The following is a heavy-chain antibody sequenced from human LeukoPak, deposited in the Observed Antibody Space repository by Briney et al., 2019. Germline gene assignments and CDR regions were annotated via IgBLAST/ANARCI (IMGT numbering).Heavy chain of an antibody. CDR3: ERGYYVNAFDI. CDR1: GFTVSSNY. D-gene: IGHD3-10*02. V-gene: IGHV3-66*01. J-gene: IGHJ3*02. Sequence: GGSLRLSCAASGFTVSSNYMSWVRQAPGKGLEWVSVIYSGGSTYYADSVKGRFTISRDNSKKTLYLQMNSLRAEDTAVYYCERGYYVNAFDIWGQGTMVTVSS. CDR2: IYSGGST.